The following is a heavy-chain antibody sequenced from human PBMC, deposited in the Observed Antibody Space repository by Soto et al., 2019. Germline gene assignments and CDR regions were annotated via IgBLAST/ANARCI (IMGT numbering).Heavy chain of an antibody. J-gene: IGHJ5*02. V-gene: IGHV4-31*03. D-gene: IGHD2-8*01. CDR2: IYYSGST. Sequence: PSETLSLTCTVSGGSISSGGYYWSWIRQHPGKGLGWIGYIYYSGSTYYNPSLKSRVTISLDTSKNQFSLKLSSVTHADTAVYYCSRAGNMLRNWFEPWGHGTLVTGSS. CDR1: GGSISSGGYY. CDR3: SRAGNMLRNWFEP.